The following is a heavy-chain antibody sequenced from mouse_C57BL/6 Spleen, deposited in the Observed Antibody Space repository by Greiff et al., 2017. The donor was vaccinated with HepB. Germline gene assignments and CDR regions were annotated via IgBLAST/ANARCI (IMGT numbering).Heavy chain of an antibody. V-gene: IGHV1-52*01. J-gene: IGHJ1*03. Sequence: QVQLQQPGAELVRPGSSVKLSCKASGYTFTSYWMHWVKQRPIQGLEWIGNIDPSDSETHYNQKFKDKATLTVDKSSSTAYMQLSSLTSEDSAVYYWARSIYYGNYGYFDVWGTGTTVTVSS. CDR2: IDPSDSET. CDR1: GYTFTSYW. D-gene: IGHD2-1*01. CDR3: ARSIYYGNYGYFDV.